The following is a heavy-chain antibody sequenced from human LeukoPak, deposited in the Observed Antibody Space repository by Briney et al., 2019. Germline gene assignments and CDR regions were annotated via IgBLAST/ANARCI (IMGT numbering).Heavy chain of an antibody. CDR3: AKGLRYFDWLLH. D-gene: IGHD3-9*01. Sequence: GGSLRLSCAASGFTFSSYGMHWVRQAPGKGLEWVAFIRYDGSNKYYADSVKGRFTISRDNSKNTLYLQMNSLRAEDTAAYYCAKGLRYFDWLLHWGQGTLVTVSS. V-gene: IGHV3-30*02. CDR2: IRYDGSNK. J-gene: IGHJ4*02. CDR1: GFTFSSYG.